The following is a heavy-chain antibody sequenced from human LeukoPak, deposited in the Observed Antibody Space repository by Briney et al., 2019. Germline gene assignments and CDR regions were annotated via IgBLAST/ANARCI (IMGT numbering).Heavy chain of an antibody. J-gene: IGHJ6*02. Sequence: GGSLRLSCAASGFALSSHCMNWVRQAPGRGPEWVANVNRDGSETYYLDSVKGRFTISKDNAKNSLYLQMNSLRAEDTALYHCARNNGMDVWGQGTTVIVSS. V-gene: IGHV3-7*03. CDR3: ARNNGMDV. CDR1: GFALSSHC. CDR2: VNRDGSET.